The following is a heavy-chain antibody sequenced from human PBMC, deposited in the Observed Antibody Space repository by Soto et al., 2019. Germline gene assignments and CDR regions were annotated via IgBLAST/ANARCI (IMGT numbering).Heavy chain of an antibody. D-gene: IGHD2-15*01. CDR1: GYTFTRYT. CDR3: ARGIATGQLDP. J-gene: IGHJ5*02. Sequence: QVQLVQSGAEVKKPGASVKISCKASGYTFTRYTMNWVRQAPGQRLEWMGWINPDNGNTKSSQKFQDRVIITSATSASTSYMDLSSLRSEDTAVYYCARGIATGQLDPWGQGTLVTVSS. CDR2: INPDNGNT. V-gene: IGHV1-3*01.